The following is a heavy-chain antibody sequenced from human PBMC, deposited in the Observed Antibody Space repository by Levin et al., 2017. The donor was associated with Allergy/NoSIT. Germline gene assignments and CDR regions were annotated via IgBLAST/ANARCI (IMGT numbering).Heavy chain of an antibody. CDR3: AKDSSGSGGYGMDV. J-gene: IGHJ6*02. CDR2: ISWNSGSI. V-gene: IGHV3-9*01. CDR1: GFTFDDYA. Sequence: SLKISCAASGFTFDDYAMHWVRQAPGKGLEWVSGISWNSGSIGYADSVKGRFTISRDNAKNSLYLQMNSLRAEDTALYYCAKDSSGSGGYGMDVWGQGTTVTVSS. D-gene: IGHD3-10*01.